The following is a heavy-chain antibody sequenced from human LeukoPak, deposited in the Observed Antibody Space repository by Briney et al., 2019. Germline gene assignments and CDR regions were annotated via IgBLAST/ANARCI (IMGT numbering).Heavy chain of an antibody. CDR1: GFTVSSNY. D-gene: IGHD3-3*01. J-gene: IGHJ4*02. CDR2: IYSGGST. V-gene: IGHV3-53*01. Sequence: GGSLRLSCAASGFTVSSNYMSWVRKAPGKGLEWVSVIYSGGSTYYADSVKGRFTISRDNSKNTLYLQMNSLRAEDTAVYYCARGYDFWSGNFDYWGQGTLVTVSS. CDR3: ARGYDFWSGNFDY.